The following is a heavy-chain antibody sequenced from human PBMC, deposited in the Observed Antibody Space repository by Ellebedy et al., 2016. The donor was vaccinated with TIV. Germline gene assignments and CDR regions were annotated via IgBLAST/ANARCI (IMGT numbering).Heavy chain of an antibody. CDR2: ISSDGSDT. CDR3: ARDGLNAYFQY. J-gene: IGHJ1*01. Sequence: GESLKISXAASGFTLNSYWMHWVRQVPGKGLEWLSHISSDGSDTNYADSVKGRFTISRDTAKNTLYLQMSSLRADDSAIYYCARDGLNAYFQYWGQGTLVTVSS. CDR1: GFTLNSYW. V-gene: IGHV3-74*01.